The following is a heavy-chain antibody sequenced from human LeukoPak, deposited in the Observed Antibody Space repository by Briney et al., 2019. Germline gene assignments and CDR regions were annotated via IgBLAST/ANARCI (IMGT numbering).Heavy chain of an antibody. Sequence: GGSLRLSCAASGFTFSSYWMSWVRQAPGKGLEWVANIKQDGSEKYYVDSVKGRFTISRDNAKNSLYLQMNSLGAEDTAVYYCARDYYDSSGYLGSRYYYYYGMDVWGQGTTVTVSS. J-gene: IGHJ6*02. CDR3: ARDYYDSSGYLGSRYYYYYGMDV. CDR1: GFTFSSYW. V-gene: IGHV3-7*01. CDR2: IKQDGSEK. D-gene: IGHD3-22*01.